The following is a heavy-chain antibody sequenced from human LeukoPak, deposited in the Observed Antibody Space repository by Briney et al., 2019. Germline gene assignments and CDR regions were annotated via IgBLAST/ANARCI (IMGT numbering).Heavy chain of an antibody. V-gene: IGHV4-59*11. CDR3: ATIKRGSIFGYFDF. Sequence: PSETLSLTCTVSGGSISSHYWSWIRQPPGKGLEWIAYLFDSVNTKDNPSLQSRLTLSADTSKNQFSLRLSSVTAADTAVYYCATIKRGSIFGYFDFWGQGNQGHRLL. D-gene: IGHD5-18*01. J-gene: IGHJ4*02. CDR2: LFDSVNT. CDR1: GGSISSHY.